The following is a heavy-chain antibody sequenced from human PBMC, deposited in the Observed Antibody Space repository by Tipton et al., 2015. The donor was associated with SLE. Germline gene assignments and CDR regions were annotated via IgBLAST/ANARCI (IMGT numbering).Heavy chain of an antibody. V-gene: IGHV4-30-2*01. CDR3: ARGYCTGGGCQLMYFDL. D-gene: IGHD2-8*02. Sequence: TLSLTCAVSGGSINSGDYSWSWIRQPPGKGLEWIGYIFHSGNAYYNPSLKSRVTISMDMSRNQFSLRLNSVTAADTALYYCARGYCTGGGCQLMYFDLWGRGTLVTVSS. CDR2: IFHSGNA. J-gene: IGHJ2*01. CDR1: GGSINSGDYS.